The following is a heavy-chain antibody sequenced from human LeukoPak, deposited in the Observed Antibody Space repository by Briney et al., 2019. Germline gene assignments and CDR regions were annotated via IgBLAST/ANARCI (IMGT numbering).Heavy chain of an antibody. V-gene: IGHV1-24*01. J-gene: IGHJ4*02. CDR2: FDPEDGET. CDR1: GYTLTELP. Sequence: GASVKVSCKVSGYTLTELPMHWVRQAPGKGLEWMGGFDPEDGETIYAQKFQGRVTMTEDTSTDTAYMELSSLRSEDTAVYYCATDIAVAGVRGEFDYWGQGTLVTVSS. D-gene: IGHD6-19*01. CDR3: ATDIAVAGVRGEFDY.